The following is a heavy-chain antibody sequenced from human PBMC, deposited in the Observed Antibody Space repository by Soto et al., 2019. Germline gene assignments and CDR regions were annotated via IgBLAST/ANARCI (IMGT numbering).Heavy chain of an antibody. Sequence: VGSMRLSCAASGLTFSSYAMHWVRQAPGKGLEWVAVISYDGSNKYYADSVKGRFTISRDNSKNTLYLQMNSLRAEDTAVYYCARDGAVEMATIPARYWGQGTLVTVS. CDR3: ARDGAVEMATIPARY. D-gene: IGHD5-12*01. CDR1: GLTFSSYA. J-gene: IGHJ4*02. V-gene: IGHV3-30-3*01. CDR2: ISYDGSNK.